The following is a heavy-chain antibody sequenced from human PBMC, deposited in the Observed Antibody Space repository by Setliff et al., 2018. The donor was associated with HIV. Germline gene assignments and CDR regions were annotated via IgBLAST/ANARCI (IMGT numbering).Heavy chain of an antibody. J-gene: IGHJ4*02. CDR1: GGSISSHY. V-gene: IGHV4-59*11. CDR2: ISYSGSP. Sequence: SETLSLTCTVSGGSISSHYWSWIRQPPGKGLEWIGFISYSGSPNSNPSLKSRVTISVDTSKNQFSLKLSSVTAADTVVYYCARGFLSIFGVVSYFDYWGQGTLVTVSS. D-gene: IGHD3-3*01. CDR3: ARGFLSIFGVVSYFDY.